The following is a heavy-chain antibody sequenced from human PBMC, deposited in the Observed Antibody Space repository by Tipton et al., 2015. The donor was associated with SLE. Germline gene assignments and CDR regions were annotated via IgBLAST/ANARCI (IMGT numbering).Heavy chain of an antibody. Sequence: TLSLTCTVSGGSISSHYWTWIRQPPGKALQWIGYINSRGTTTYNPSLKSRVTISVDTSKNQFALRLTSVTDAETAVYYCARGGLEAMFIWGQGSLVTVSS. D-gene: IGHD3-10*02. CDR1: GGSISSHY. CDR2: INSRGTT. V-gene: IGHV4-59*11. CDR3: ARGGLEAMFI. J-gene: IGHJ4*02.